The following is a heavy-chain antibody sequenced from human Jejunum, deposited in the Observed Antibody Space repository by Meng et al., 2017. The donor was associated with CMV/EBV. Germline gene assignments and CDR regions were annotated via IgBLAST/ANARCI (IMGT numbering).Heavy chain of an antibody. V-gene: IGHV1-2*02. D-gene: IGHD3/OR15-3a*01. CDR2: LHPNSGDT. J-gene: IGHJ4*02. CDR3: ATSSSGFDFWTDN. CDR1: GYTFTGYY. Sequence: SGYTFTGYYMHWVRQAPGQGPEWMGWLHPNSGDTTYAQQFQGRVTMTRDTSISTAYMELSSLRSDDTAVYYCATSSSGFDFWTDNWGQGTLVTVSS.